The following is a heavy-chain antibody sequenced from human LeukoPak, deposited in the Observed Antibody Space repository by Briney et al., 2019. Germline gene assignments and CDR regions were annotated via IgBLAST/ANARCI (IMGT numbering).Heavy chain of an antibody. CDR1: GGTFSSYA. CDR2: IIPIFGTA. CDR3: ARDYYDSSGYYPFDY. J-gene: IGHJ4*02. D-gene: IGHD3-22*01. V-gene: IGHV1-69*05. Sequence: SVKVSCKASGGTFSSYAISWVRQAPGQGLEWMGRIIPIFGTANFAQKFQGRVTITTDESTSTAYMELSSLRSEDTAVYYCARDYYDSSGYYPFDYWGQGTLVTVSS.